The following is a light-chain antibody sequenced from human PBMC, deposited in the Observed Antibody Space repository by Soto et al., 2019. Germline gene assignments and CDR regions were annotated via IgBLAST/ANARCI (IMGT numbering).Light chain of an antibody. Sequence: EILMTQSPATLSVSPGERATLSCRASQSVSNNLAWYQQKVGQAPRLLIYGASTRATGIPARFSGSGSGTEFTLTISSLQSEDFGVYYCQHYNNWPPYTFGQGTKLEMK. CDR2: GAS. CDR3: QHYNNWPPYT. CDR1: QSVSNN. V-gene: IGKV3-15*01. J-gene: IGKJ2*01.